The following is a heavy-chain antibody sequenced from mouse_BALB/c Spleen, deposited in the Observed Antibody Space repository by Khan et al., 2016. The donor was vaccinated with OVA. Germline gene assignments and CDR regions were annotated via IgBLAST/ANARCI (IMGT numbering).Heavy chain of an antibody. J-gene: IGHJ3*01. V-gene: IGHV5-6*01. CDR3: ARIAYFYDSEGFAY. D-gene: IGHD1-1*01. CDR1: GFTFSTYG. CDR2: VSTGGHYT. Sequence: EVELVESGGDVVKPGGSLKLSCAASGFTFSTYGMSWVRQTPDKRLEWVATVSTGGHYTYYPATVKGRFTISRDNAKDTLYLQMRSLKSEDKAMFYCARIAYFYDSEGFAYWGQGTLVTVSA.